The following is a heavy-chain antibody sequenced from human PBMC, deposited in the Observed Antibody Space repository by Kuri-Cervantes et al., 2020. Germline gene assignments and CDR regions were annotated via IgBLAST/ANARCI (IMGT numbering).Heavy chain of an antibody. CDR1: GFTFSSYG. J-gene: IGHJ6*02. CDR2: IWYDGSNK. CDR3: TKDLRHASADLLYYFGMDV. D-gene: IGHD3-16*01. V-gene: IGHV3-33*06. Sequence: LSLTCAASGFTFSSYGMHWVRQAPGKGLEWVAVIWYDGSNKYYADSVKGRFTISRDNSKNTLYLQMNGLRAEDTALYYCTKDLRHASADLLYYFGMDVWGQGTTVTVSS.